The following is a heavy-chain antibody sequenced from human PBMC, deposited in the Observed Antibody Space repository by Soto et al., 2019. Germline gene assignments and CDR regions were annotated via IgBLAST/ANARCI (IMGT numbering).Heavy chain of an antibody. D-gene: IGHD6-13*01. CDR1: GDSIRSSY. J-gene: IGHJ4*02. Sequence: SETLSLTCTVSGDSIRSSYWTWIRQAPGRGLEWIGDIYHTGTTNYNPSLKSRVSISVDTSKNQFSLRLRSVTAADTAIYFCAKISAGSTDETMFTVFDHWGQGTLVTVSA. CDR2: IYHTGTT. CDR3: AKISAGSTDETMFTVFDH. V-gene: IGHV4-59*03.